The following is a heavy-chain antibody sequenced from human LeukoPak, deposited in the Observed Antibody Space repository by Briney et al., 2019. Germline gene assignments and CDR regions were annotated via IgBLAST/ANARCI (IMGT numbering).Heavy chain of an antibody. CDR1: GFTFSSYG. CDR2: ISGSSSSI. D-gene: IGHD6-19*01. Sequence: GGSLRLSCAASGFTFSSYGMSWVRQAPGKGLEWVSYISGSSSSIYYADSVKGRFTISRDNAKNSLYLQMNSLRAEDTAVYYCARDLVAVAGTHYFDYWGQGTLVTVSS. CDR3: ARDLVAVAGTHYFDY. J-gene: IGHJ4*02. V-gene: IGHV3-48*04.